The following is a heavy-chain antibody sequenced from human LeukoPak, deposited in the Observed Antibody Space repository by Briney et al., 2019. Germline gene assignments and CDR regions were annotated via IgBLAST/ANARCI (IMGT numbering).Heavy chain of an antibody. D-gene: IGHD2-2*01. CDR3: AIRLGYCSSTSCSNWFDP. Sequence: GASVKVSCKASGGTFSSYAISWVRQAPGQGLERMGGIIPIFGTANYAQKFQGRVTITADESTSTAYMELSSLRSEDTAVYYCAIRLGYCSSTSCSNWFDPWGQGTLVTVPS. V-gene: IGHV1-69*13. CDR2: IIPIFGTA. CDR1: GGTFSSYA. J-gene: IGHJ5*02.